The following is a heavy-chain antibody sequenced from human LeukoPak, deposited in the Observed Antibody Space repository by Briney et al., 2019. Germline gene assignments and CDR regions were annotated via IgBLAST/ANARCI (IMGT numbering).Heavy chain of an antibody. CDR3: ARGRARYYYDSSGIQRYYFDY. Sequence: SETLSLTCAVYGGSFRGYYWSWIRQPPGKGLEWIGEINHSGSTNYNPSLKSRVTISVDTSKNQFSLKLSSVTAADTAVYYCARGRARYYYDSSGIQRYYFDYWGQGTLVTVSS. CDR2: INHSGST. J-gene: IGHJ4*02. CDR1: GGSFRGYY. D-gene: IGHD3-22*01. V-gene: IGHV4-34*01.